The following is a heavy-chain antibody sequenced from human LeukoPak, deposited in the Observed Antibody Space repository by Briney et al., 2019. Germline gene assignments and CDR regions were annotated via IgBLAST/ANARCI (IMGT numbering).Heavy chain of an antibody. D-gene: IGHD5-24*01. J-gene: IGHJ4*02. V-gene: IGHV4-59*01. Sequence: SETLSLTCTVSGGSISSYYWSWIRQPPGKGLEWIGYIYYSGSTNYNPSLKSRVTISVDTSKNQFSLKLSSVTAADTAVYYCARVGRKMATIKFRALVHYLDHWARETVLTVSS. CDR1: GGSISSYY. CDR3: ARVGRKMATIKFRALVHYLDH. CDR2: IYYSGST.